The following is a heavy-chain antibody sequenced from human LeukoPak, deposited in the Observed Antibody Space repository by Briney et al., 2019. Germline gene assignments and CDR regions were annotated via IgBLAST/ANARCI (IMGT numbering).Heavy chain of an antibody. J-gene: IGHJ4*02. CDR3: ARAPPDYQLLYFDY. Sequence: SVKVSCKASGGTFISYAISWVRQAPGQGLEWMGGIIPIFGTANHAQKFQGRVTITADESTSTAYMELSSLRSEDTAVYYCARAPPDYQLLYFDYWGQGTLVTVSS. V-gene: IGHV1-69*13. D-gene: IGHD2-2*01. CDR2: IIPIFGTA. CDR1: GGTFISYA.